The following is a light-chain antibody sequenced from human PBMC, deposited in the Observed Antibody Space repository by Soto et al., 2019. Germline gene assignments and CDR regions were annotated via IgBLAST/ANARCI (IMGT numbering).Light chain of an antibody. V-gene: IGKV3-11*01. CDR3: QQHIGWPLT. Sequence: EIVLTQSPATLSLSPGERVTLSCRASQTVRSSLAWYQQKPGQAPRLIIYEASNRATGIPARFSGSGSGTDFTLTISSLEPEDFVVYYCQQHIGWPLTFGGGTKVEI. J-gene: IGKJ4*01. CDR2: EAS. CDR1: QTVRSS.